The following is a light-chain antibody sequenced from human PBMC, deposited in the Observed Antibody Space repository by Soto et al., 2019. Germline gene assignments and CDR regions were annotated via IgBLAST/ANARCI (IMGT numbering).Light chain of an antibody. CDR3: EQHVSAAWR. V-gene: IGKV3-20*01. Sequence: SQSISSGYLAWYQQKPGQAPRLLIYGASSRATGIPDRFSGSGSVADFTLTVNRLGPRASAVFYSEQHVSAAWRSAEGTKVDIK. CDR2: GAS. J-gene: IGKJ1*01. CDR1: QSISSGY.